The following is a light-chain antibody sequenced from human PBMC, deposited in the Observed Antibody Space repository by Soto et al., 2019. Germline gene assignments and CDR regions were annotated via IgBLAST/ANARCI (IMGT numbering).Light chain of an antibody. Sequence: VLTQSPATLSLSPGARATLSCRASQSIHTSLAWYQQKPGQPPRLVVYDSTLRANGVPDRFGGSRCGTEFTLTTNDLEPEDFSVYYGQQRNVWPPITFGQGTRLEIK. J-gene: IGKJ5*01. CDR1: QSIHTS. CDR3: QQRNVWPPIT. V-gene: IGKV3-11*01. CDR2: DST.